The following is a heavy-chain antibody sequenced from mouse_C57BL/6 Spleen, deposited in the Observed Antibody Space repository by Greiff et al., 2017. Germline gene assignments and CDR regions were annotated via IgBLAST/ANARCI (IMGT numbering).Heavy chain of an antibody. CDR2: IDPEDGET. CDR3: ATITTVVEGYFDY. D-gene: IGHD1-1*01. Sequence: EVQLQQSGAEIVKPGASVKLSCTASGFNIKDYYMHWVKQRTEQGLEWIGRIDPEDGETKYAPKFQGKATITADTSSNTAYLQLSRLTSEDTAGYYCATITTVVEGYFDYWGQGTTLTVSS. J-gene: IGHJ2*01. V-gene: IGHV14-2*01. CDR1: GFNIKDYY.